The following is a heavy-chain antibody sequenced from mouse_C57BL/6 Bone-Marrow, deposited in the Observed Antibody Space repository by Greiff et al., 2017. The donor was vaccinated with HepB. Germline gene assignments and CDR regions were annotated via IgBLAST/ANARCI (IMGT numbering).Heavy chain of an antibody. V-gene: IGHV2-5*01. J-gene: IGHJ4*01. CDR1: GFSLTSYG. CDR2: IWRGGST. CDR3: AQSSLYDYDRVYYAMDY. D-gene: IGHD2-4*01. Sequence: VKLVESGPGLVQPSQSLSITCTVSGFSLTSYGVHWVRQSPGKGLEWLGVIWRGGSTDYNAAFMSRLSITKDNSKSQVFFKMNSLQADDTAIYYCAQSSLYDYDRVYYAMDYWGQGTSVTVSS.